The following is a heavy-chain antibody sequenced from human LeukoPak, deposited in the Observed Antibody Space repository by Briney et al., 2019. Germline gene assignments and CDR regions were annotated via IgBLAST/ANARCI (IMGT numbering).Heavy chain of an antibody. D-gene: IGHD3-3*01. CDR2: ISGSGGST. J-gene: IGHJ6*03. CDR3: AKGGYYDFWSGYSYYYYYMDV. Sequence: GGSLRLSCAASGFTFSSYAMSWVRQAPGKGLERVSAISGSGGSTYYADSVKGRFIISRDNSKNTLYLQMNSLRAEDTAVYYCAKGGYYDFWSGYSYYYYYMDVWGKGTTVTVSS. V-gene: IGHV3-23*01. CDR1: GFTFSSYA.